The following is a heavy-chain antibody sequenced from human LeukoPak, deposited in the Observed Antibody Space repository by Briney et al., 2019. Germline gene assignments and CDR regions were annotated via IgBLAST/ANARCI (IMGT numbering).Heavy chain of an antibody. CDR1: GGSISSYY. V-gene: IGHV4-4*09. Sequence: SETLSLTCTVSGGSISSYYWSWIRQPPGKGLEWIGYIYTSGSTNYNPSLKSRVTISVDTSKNQFSLKLSSVTAAGTGVYYCARRVASSFDYWGQGTLVTVSS. D-gene: IGHD6-6*01. CDR2: IYTSGST. CDR3: ARRVASSFDY. J-gene: IGHJ4*02.